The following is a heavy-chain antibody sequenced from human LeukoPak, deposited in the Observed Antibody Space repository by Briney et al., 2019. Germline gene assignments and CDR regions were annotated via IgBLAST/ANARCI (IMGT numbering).Heavy chain of an antibody. CDR3: ARLPAYCSSTSCYYDY. CDR2: ISSASGSI. D-gene: IGHD2-2*01. CDR1: GFTFSSYS. J-gene: IGHJ4*02. Sequence: GGSLSLSCAASGFTFSSYSMNWVRQAPGKGLEWVSYISSASGSIYYADSVKGRFTIPRDNAKNSLFLQMNSLRAEDTAVYYCARLPAYCSSTSCYYDYWGQGTLVTVSS. V-gene: IGHV3-48*04.